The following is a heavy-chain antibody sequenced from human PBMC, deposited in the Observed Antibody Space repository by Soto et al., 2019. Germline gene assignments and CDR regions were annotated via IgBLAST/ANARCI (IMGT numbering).Heavy chain of an antibody. Sequence: PGGSLRLSCAASGFSFRSYEMNWVRQAPGKGLEWVSFINSGGSPIYCADSVQGRFTISRDNAKNSLYLQMNSVRAEDTAVYYCARVRYSGYEDGMDVWGQGTTVTVSS. V-gene: IGHV3-48*03. CDR1: GFSFRSYE. J-gene: IGHJ6*02. CDR2: INSGGSPI. CDR3: ARVRYSGYEDGMDV. D-gene: IGHD5-12*01.